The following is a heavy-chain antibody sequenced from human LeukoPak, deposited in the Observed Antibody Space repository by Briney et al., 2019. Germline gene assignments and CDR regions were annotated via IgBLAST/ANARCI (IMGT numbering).Heavy chain of an antibody. D-gene: IGHD5-18*01. CDR3: ARRAPYSYEWSTLDY. J-gene: IGHJ4*02. CDR2: IYYSGST. V-gene: IGHV4-59*08. Sequence: SETLSLTCTVSGGSISSYYWSWIRQPPGKGLEWIGYIYYSGSTNYSPSLKSRVTISVDTSKNQFSLKLSSVTAADTAVYYCARRAPYSYEWSTLDYWGQGTLVTVSS. CDR1: GGSISSYY.